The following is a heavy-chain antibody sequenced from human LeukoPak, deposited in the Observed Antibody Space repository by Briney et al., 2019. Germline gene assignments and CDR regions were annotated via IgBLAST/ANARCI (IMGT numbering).Heavy chain of an antibody. CDR2: ISGSGGST. D-gene: IGHD6-19*01. Sequence: GGSLRFSCAASGFTFSSYAMSWVRQAPGKGLEWVSAISGSGGSTYYADSVKGRFTISRDNSKNTLYLQMNSLRAEDTAVYYCAKDRYSSGWYGRSFDYWGQGTLVTVSS. V-gene: IGHV3-23*01. J-gene: IGHJ4*02. CDR3: AKDRYSSGWYGRSFDY. CDR1: GFTFSSYA.